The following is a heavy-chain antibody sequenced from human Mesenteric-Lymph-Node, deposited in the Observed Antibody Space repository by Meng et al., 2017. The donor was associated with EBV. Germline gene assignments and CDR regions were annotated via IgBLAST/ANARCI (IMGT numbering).Heavy chain of an antibody. Sequence: QVQRQEWGAGLLKPSETLSLTCAVYGGSFSDYYWSWIRQPPGKGLEWIGEINHSGNTHNNPSLKSRVSMSVDTSKNQFSLKLDSVTAADTAMYYCAGHVGRGGDYWDQGALVTVSS. D-gene: IGHD3-10*01. CDR1: GGSFSDYY. CDR3: AGHVGRGGDY. V-gene: IGHV4-34*01. J-gene: IGHJ4*02. CDR2: INHSGNT.